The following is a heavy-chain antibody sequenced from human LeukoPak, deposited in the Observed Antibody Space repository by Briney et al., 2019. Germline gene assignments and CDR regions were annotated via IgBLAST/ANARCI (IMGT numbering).Heavy chain of an antibody. Sequence: PGGSLRLPCAATGFTFSSYAMSWVRQAPGKGLEWVSAISGSGGTTYYADSVKGRFTISRDNSKNMLYVQINSLRAEDTAVYYCAKDQLGANYNHAFDIWGQGTMVTVSS. V-gene: IGHV3-23*01. J-gene: IGHJ3*02. CDR1: GFTFSSYA. CDR2: ISGSGGTT. D-gene: IGHD3-16*01. CDR3: AKDQLGANYNHAFDI.